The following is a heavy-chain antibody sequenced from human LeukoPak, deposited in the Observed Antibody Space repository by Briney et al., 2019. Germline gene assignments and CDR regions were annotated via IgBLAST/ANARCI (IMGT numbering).Heavy chain of an antibody. CDR2: INPNSGGT. V-gene: IGHV1-2*06. Sequence: ASVKVSCKASGYTFTGYYMHWVRQAPGQGLEWMGRINPNSGGTNYAQKFQGRGTMTRDTSISTAYMELSRLRSDDTAVYYCAREIRSGYYYYMDVWGKGTTVTVSS. CDR3: AREIRSGYYYYMDV. J-gene: IGHJ6*03. CDR1: GYTFTGYY.